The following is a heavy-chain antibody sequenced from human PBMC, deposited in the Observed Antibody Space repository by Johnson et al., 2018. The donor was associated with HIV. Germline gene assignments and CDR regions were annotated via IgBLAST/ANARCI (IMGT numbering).Heavy chain of an antibody. J-gene: IGHJ3*02. CDR1: GFTFSSYG. CDR2: ISGSGSTT. Sequence: VQLVESGGGVVQPGRSLRLSCAASGFTFSSYGMHWVRQAPGKGLEWVSYISGSGSTTEYADSVKGRFTISRDNAKNSLYLQMNSLRAEDTAVYYCARDYSKGDAFDIWGQGTMVTVSS. CDR3: ARDYSKGDAFDI. D-gene: IGHD1-26*01. V-gene: IGHV3-48*04.